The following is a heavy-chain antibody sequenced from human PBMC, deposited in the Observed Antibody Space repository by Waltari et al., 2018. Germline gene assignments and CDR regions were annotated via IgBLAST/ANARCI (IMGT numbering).Heavy chain of an antibody. J-gene: IGHJ4*02. CDR3: ATETPDYGGAYYFDY. V-gene: IGHV1-69*13. Sequence: QVQLVQSGAEVKKPGSSVKVSCKASGGTFSSYAISWVRQAPGQGLEWMGGIIPIFGTANYAEKFQGRVTITADTSTDTAYMELSSLRSEDTAVYYCATETPDYGGAYYFDYWGQGTLVTVSS. CDR2: IIPIFGTA. CDR1: GGTFSSYA. D-gene: IGHD4-17*01.